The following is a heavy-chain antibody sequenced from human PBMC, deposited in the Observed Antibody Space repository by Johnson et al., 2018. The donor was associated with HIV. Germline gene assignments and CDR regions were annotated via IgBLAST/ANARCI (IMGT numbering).Heavy chain of an antibody. Sequence: QVHLVESGGGVVQPGRSLRLSCAASGFTFSTYGMHWVRQAPGKGLEWVAFIRYDGSNKYYADSVKGRFTISRDNSKNTLYLQMNSLRAEDTAVYYCAKDLTWKHLWPHAFDIWGQGTMVTVSS. CDR3: AKDLTWKHLWPHAFDI. CDR1: GFTFSTYG. J-gene: IGHJ3*02. D-gene: IGHD5-18*01. V-gene: IGHV3-30*02. CDR2: IRYDGSNK.